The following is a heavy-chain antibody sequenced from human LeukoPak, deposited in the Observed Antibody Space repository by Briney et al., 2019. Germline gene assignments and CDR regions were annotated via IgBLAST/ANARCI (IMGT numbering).Heavy chain of an antibody. V-gene: IGHV3-30-3*01. D-gene: IGHD5-18*01. J-gene: IGHJ4*02. CDR3: ARGVQLWLRPKEYYFDY. CDR2: ISYDGSNK. CDR1: GFTFSSYA. Sequence: GGSLRLSCAASGFTFSSYAMHWVRQAPGKGLEWVAVISYDGSNKYYADSVKGRFTISRDNSKNTLYLQMNSLRAEDTAVYYYARGVQLWLRPKEYYFDYWGQGTLVTVSS.